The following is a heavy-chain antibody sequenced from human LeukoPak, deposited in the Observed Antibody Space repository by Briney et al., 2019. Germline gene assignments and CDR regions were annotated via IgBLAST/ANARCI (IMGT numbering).Heavy chain of an antibody. D-gene: IGHD5-18*01. J-gene: IGHJ3*02. V-gene: IGHV3-66*01. Sequence: GGSLRLSCAASGFTVSSNYMSWVRQAPGKGLEWVSVIYSGGSTYYADSVKGRFTISRDNSKNTLYLQMNSLRAEDTAVYYCARSRDSYGPNDAFDIWGQGTMVTVSS. CDR1: GFTVSSNY. CDR3: ARSRDSYGPNDAFDI. CDR2: IYSGGST.